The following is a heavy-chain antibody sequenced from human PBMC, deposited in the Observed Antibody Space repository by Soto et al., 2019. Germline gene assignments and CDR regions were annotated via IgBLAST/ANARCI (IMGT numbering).Heavy chain of an antibody. J-gene: IGHJ4*02. CDR1: GGSISSYY. CDR3: ARHQDGYNDY. D-gene: IGHD5-12*01. Sequence: SETLSLTCTVSGGSISSYYWSWIRQPPGKGLGWIGYIYYSGSTNYNPSLKSRVTISVDTSKNQSSLKLSSVTAADTAVYYCARHQDGYNDYWGQGTLVTVSS. V-gene: IGHV4-59*08. CDR2: IYYSGST.